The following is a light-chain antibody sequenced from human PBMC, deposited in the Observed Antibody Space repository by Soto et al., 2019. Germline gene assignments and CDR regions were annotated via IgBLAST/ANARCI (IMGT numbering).Light chain of an antibody. CDR3: SSYTSSSTLYV. CDR2: DVS. V-gene: IGLV2-14*03. Sequence: QSALTQPASVSGSPGQSITISCTGTSSDVGGYNYVSWDQQHPGKAPKHRIYDVSNRPSGVSYRFSGSKSGNTASLTISGLQAEDEADYYCSSYTSSSTLYVFGTGTKLTVL. J-gene: IGLJ1*01. CDR1: SSDVGGYNY.